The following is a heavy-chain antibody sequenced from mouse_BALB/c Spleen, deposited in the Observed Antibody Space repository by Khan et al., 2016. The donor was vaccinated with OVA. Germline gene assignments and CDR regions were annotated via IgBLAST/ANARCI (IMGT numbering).Heavy chain of an antibody. J-gene: IGHJ2*01. CDR1: GFTFSSYG. V-gene: IGHV5-17*02. CDR3: ATSYFYGYYFDY. CDR2: ISGDSSTI. D-gene: IGHD1-1*01. Sequence: EVQLVESGGGLVQPGGSRKLSCTASGFTFSSYGMHWVRQAPEKALEWVAYISGDSSTIYYADTVKGRFTISRDNPKNTLFLQMTSLMSEDTARYYCATSYFYGYYFDYWGPGTTLTVSS.